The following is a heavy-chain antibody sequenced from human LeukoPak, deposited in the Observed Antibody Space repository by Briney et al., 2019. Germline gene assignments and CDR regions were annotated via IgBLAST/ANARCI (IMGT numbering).Heavy chain of an antibody. J-gene: IGHJ4*02. D-gene: IGHD3-22*01. CDR2: INHSGST. CDR3: ARQYYYDSSGWN. V-gene: IGHV4-34*01. CDR1: GGSFSGYY. Sequence: SETLSLTCAVSGGSFSGYYWDWIRQPPGKGLEWIGDINHSGSTNYNPSLKSRVTISVDTSKNQFSLKLSSVTAADTAVYYCARQYYYDSSGWNWGQGTLVTVSS.